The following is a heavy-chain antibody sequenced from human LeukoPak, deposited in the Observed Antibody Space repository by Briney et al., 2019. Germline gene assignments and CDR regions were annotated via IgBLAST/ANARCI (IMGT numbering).Heavy chain of an antibody. D-gene: IGHD3-10*01. V-gene: IGHV3-66*01. Sequence: GGSLRLSCAASGFTVSSNYMSWVRQAPGKGLEWVSVIYSGGSTYYADSVKGRFTISRDNSKNTLYLQMNSLRAEDTAVYYCARELWFGELFLFFQHWGQGTLVTVSS. CDR3: ARELWFGELFLFFQH. J-gene: IGHJ1*01. CDR2: IYSGGST. CDR1: GFTVSSNY.